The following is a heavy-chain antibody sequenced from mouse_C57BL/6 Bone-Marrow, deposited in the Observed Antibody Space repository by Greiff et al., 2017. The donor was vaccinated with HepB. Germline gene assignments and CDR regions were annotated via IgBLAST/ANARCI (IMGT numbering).Heavy chain of an antibody. Sequence: QVQLQQPGAELVKPGASVKLSCKASGYTFTSYWMHWVKQRPGQGLEWIGMIHPNSGSTNYNEKFKSKATLTVDKTSSTAYMQLSSLTSEDSAVYYCARGYYGSSGDYFDYWGQGTTLTVSS. J-gene: IGHJ2*01. CDR3: ARGYYGSSGDYFDY. V-gene: IGHV1-64*01. CDR2: IHPNSGST. D-gene: IGHD1-1*01. CDR1: GYTFTSYW.